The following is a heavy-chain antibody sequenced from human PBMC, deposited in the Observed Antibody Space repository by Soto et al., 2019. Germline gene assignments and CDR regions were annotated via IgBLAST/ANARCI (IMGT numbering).Heavy chain of an antibody. V-gene: IGHV1-18*01. J-gene: IGHJ6*02. CDR2: INADYGNT. CDR3: ARCTQGDYYDGTDV. D-gene: IGHD1-26*01. Sequence: QAQLVQSGAEVRKPGASVKVSCKASGYTFYSHSISWVRQAPGQGLEWMGRINADYGNTQYAQKFRGRVTMTTDTTTTTVYMELTKRRSDDAAVYYCARCTQGDYYDGTDVWGQGTTGTVSS. CDR1: GYTFYSHS.